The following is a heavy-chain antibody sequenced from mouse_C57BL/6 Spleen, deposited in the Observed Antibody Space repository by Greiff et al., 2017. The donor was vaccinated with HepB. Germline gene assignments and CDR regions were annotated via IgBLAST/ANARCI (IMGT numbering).Heavy chain of an antibody. CDR2: IWRGGST. V-gene: IGHV2-5*01. D-gene: IGHD1-1*01. J-gene: IGHJ1*03. CDR1: GFSLTSYG. CDR3: AKEGSSYGWYFDV. Sequence: VKLQESGPGLVQPSQSLSITCTVSGFSLTSYGVHWVRQSPGKGLEWLGVIWRGGSTDYNAAFMSRLSITKDNSKSQVFFKMNSLQADDTAIYYCAKEGSSYGWYFDVWGTGTTVTVSS.